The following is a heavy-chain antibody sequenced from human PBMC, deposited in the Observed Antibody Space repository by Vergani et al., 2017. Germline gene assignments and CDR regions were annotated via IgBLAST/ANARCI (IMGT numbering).Heavy chain of an antibody. CDR3: ARVLSSGWFFFDY. CDR1: GYTFTGYY. Sequence: QVQLVQSGAEVKKPGASVQVSCKASGYTFTGYYMHWVRQAPGQGLEWLGWINPNSGGTNYAQKFQGRVTITRDTSASTAYMELSSLRSEDTAVYYCARVLSSGWFFFDYWGQGTLVTVSS. V-gene: IGHV1-2*02. D-gene: IGHD6-19*01. J-gene: IGHJ4*02. CDR2: INPNSGGT.